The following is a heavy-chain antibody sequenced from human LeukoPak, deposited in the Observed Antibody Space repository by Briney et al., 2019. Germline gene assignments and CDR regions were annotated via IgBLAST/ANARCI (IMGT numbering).Heavy chain of an antibody. CDR3: ARRRYCSSTSCYALGYFDY. V-gene: IGHV1-18*04. J-gene: IGHJ4*02. Sequence: ASVKVSCKASGYTFTSYGISWVRQAPGQGLEWMGWTSAYNGNTNYAQKLQGRVTMTTDTSTSTAYMELRSLRSDDTAVYYCARRRYCSSTSCYALGYFDYWGQGTLVTVSS. CDR2: TSAYNGNT. D-gene: IGHD2-2*01. CDR1: GYTFTSYG.